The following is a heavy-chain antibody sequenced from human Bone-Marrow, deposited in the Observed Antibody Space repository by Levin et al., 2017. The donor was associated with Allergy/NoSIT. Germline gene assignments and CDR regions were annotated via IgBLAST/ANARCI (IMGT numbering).Heavy chain of an antibody. J-gene: IGHJ4*02. Sequence: SQTLSLTCTVSGGSISTYYWSWIRQPPGKGLEWIGYVYYSGSTNYNPSLKSRVTMSVVTSKNHFSLKLSSVTAADTALYYCARHAGPIHLWLMDYWGQGTLVTVSS. CDR1: GGSISTYY. D-gene: IGHD5-18*01. CDR3: ARHAGPIHLWLMDY. CDR2: VYYSGST. V-gene: IGHV4-59*08.